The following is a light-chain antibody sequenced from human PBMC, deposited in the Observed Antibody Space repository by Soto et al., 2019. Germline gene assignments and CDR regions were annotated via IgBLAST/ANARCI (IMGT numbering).Light chain of an antibody. J-gene: IGKJ5*01. CDR1: QRVPSSY. CDR3: QQYGSSIT. Sequence: ENVLTQSPGTLSLSLGARATHSCRSSQRVPSSYLAWYPQQPGQAPRLLIYGSSSSATGIPDRVSGSVSGTDFTLTFSRLEPEDFAVFYCQQYGSSITFGQGTRLEI. CDR2: GSS. V-gene: IGKV3-20*01.